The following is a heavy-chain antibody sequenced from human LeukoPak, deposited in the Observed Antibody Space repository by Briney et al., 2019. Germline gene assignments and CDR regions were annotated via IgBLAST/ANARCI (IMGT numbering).Heavy chain of an antibody. CDR2: IYPGDSDT. V-gene: IGHV5-51*01. CDR1: GYSFTSYW. Sequence: GESLKISCKGSGYSFTSYWIGWVRQMPGKGLEWMGIIYPGDSDTRYSPSFQGQVTISADKSISTAYLQWSSLKASDTAMYYCARHDLIAAAGMWPSIDYWGQGTLVTVSS. CDR3: ARHDLIAAAGMWPSIDY. J-gene: IGHJ4*02. D-gene: IGHD6-13*01.